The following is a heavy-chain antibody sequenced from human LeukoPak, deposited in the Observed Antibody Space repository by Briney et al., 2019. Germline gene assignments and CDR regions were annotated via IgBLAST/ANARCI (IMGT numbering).Heavy chain of an antibody. J-gene: IGHJ6*03. CDR3: ARVRSSSSGPYYYFSPNYYYYMDV. Sequence: ASVKVSCNASGGTFSSYAISWVRQAPGQGREWMGGIIPVVGTAKYAQKSQARVPITADKSTSTAYMELSSLRSEDTAVFYCARVRSSSSGPYYYFSPNYYYYMDVWGKGTTVT. CDR2: IIPVVGTA. CDR1: GGTFSSYA. D-gene: IGHD3-10*01. V-gene: IGHV1-69*06.